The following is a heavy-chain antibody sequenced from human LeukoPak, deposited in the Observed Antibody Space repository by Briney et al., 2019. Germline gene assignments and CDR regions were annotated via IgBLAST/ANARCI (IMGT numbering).Heavy chain of an antibody. D-gene: IGHD2/OR15-2a*01. Sequence: PGGSLRLSCAASGFTFSNYAMNWVRQAPGKGLEWVSAISGSGGKTYYADSVKGRFTISRENSKNTLYLQINSLRAEDTAVYYCAREGPRGNSQFDYWGQGTLVTVSS. CDR1: GFTFSNYA. V-gene: IGHV3-23*01. CDR3: AREGPRGNSQFDY. J-gene: IGHJ4*02. CDR2: ISGSGGKT.